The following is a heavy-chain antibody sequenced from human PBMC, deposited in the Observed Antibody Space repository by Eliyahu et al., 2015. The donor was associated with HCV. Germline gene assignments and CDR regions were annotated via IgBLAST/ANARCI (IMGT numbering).Heavy chain of an antibody. D-gene: IGHD1-26*01. V-gene: IGHV3-30*03. Sequence: QVQLVESGGGVVQPGRSLRLSCAASGFXFSXCGMHWVRQAPGKGLGWVAVISXDGSNKYYADSVKGRFTISRDNSKNTLYLQMNSLRAEDTAVYYCARGAGHLMVGATVFDYWGQGTLVTVSS. CDR2: ISXDGSNK. J-gene: IGHJ4*02. CDR1: GFXFSXCG. CDR3: ARGAGHLMVGATVFDY.